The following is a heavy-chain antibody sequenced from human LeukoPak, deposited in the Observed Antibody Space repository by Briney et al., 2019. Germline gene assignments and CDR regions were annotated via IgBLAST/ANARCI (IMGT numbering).Heavy chain of an antibody. D-gene: IGHD6-19*01. Sequence: SGPTLVNPTQTLTLTCTFSGFSLRSTGVGVGWIRQPPGKALEWLTFIYWNDDERYNPSLKSRLTITKDTSKNQVVLIMTDMDPLDTATYHCARRPTSSGWYADAFDIWGQGTMVTVSS. CDR2: IYWNDDE. J-gene: IGHJ3*02. CDR1: GFSLRSTGVG. V-gene: IGHV2-5*01. CDR3: ARRPTSSGWYADAFDI.